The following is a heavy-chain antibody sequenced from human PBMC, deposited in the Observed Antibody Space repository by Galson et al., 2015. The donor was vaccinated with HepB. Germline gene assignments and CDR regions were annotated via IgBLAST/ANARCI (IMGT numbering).Heavy chain of an antibody. CDR3: ARYTGTYLGYDY. CDR1: GYSFSSYG. D-gene: IGHD1-7*01. Sequence: SLRLSCARSGYSFSSYGMHWVRQAPGKGLEWVAVIWFDASKKYYADSVKGRFIISRDNADDTLFLQMNSLRVEDTAIYYCARYTGTYLGYDYWGQGALVAVSS. J-gene: IGHJ4*02. V-gene: IGHV3-33*01. CDR2: IWFDASKK.